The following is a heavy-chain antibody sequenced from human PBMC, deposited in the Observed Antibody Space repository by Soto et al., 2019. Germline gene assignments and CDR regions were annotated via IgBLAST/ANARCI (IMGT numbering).Heavy chain of an antibody. D-gene: IGHD5-12*01. CDR1: GYTLTDYY. CDR2: INPNSGGT. J-gene: IGHJ6*02. CDR3: ARDGGVASVYGMDV. Sequence: ASVKVSCKASGYTLTDYYIHWVRQAPGQGLEWLGWINPNSGGTNYAQKFRGRVTLSRDTSISTSYLELGRLTTDGTAVYYCARDGGVASVYGMDVWGQGTTVTVSS. V-gene: IGHV1-2*02.